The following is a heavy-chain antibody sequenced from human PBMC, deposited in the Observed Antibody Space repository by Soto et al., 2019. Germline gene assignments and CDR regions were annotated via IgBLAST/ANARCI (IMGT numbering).Heavy chain of an antibody. D-gene: IGHD6-13*01. CDR3: ARVGRAAAGTSIGAVDY. Sequence: GGSLRLSCAASGFTFSSYDMHWVRQATGKGLEWVSAIGTAGDTYYPGSVKGRFTISRENAKNSLYLQMNSLRAGDTAVYYCARVGRAAAGTSIGAVDYWGQGTLVTVSS. J-gene: IGHJ4*02. CDR1: GFTFSSYD. V-gene: IGHV3-13*01. CDR2: IGTAGDT.